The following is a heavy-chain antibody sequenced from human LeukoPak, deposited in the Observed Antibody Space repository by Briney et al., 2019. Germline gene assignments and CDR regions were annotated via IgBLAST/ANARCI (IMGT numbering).Heavy chain of an antibody. CDR3: ARGGCSGGSCYSESYYYYYGMDV. D-gene: IGHD2-15*01. Sequence: GGSLRLSCAASGFTFSRYGMHWVRQAPGKGLEWVSSISSSSSYIYYADSVKGRFTISRDNAKNSLYLQMNSLRAEDTAVYYCARGGCSGGSCYSESYYYYYGMDVWGQGTTVTVSS. V-gene: IGHV3-21*01. CDR2: ISSSSSYI. J-gene: IGHJ6*02. CDR1: GFTFSRYG.